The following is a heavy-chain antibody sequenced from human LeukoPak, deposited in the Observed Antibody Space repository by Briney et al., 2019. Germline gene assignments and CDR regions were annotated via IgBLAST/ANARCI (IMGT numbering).Heavy chain of an antibody. D-gene: IGHD4-17*01. CDR1: GFTFSSYW. J-gene: IGHJ3*02. CDR2: ISGDESST. CDR3: AREPHSDYSDHTDAFDI. V-gene: IGHV3-74*01. Sequence: PGGSLRLSCAASGFTFSSYWMHWVGQAPGKGLVWVSRISGDESSTSYADSVEGRFTISRDNAKNTLYLQMTSLRAEDTAVYFCAREPHSDYSDHTDAFDIWGQGTMVTVSS.